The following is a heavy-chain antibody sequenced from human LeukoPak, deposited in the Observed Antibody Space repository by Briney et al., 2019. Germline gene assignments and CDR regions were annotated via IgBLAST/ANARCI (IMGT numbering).Heavy chain of an antibody. CDR2: ISSYSTTS. Sequence: PGGSLRLSCAASGFTFSPLGMNWVRQAPGRGLEWVAYISSYSTTSYYAESVKGRFTISRDNAKNSLYLQVNSLRDEDTAVYYCARGRGLTLSYHYFDYWGQGTLVTVSS. D-gene: IGHD3-10*01. V-gene: IGHV3-48*02. CDR1: GFTFSPLG. J-gene: IGHJ4*02. CDR3: ARGRGLTLSYHYFDY.